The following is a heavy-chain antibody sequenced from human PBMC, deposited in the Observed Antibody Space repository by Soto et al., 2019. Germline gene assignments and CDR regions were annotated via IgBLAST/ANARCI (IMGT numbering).Heavy chain of an antibody. V-gene: IGHV3-7*01. CDR1: GFTFSTSW. D-gene: IGHD1-26*01. J-gene: IGHJ4*02. Sequence: EVQLVESGGGLVQPGGSLRLSCAASGFTFSTSWMNWVRQAPGKGLEWVAGIKEDGSEKYYVDSVKGRFTISKDNAENSLELHMNRLRVEDTAVYYCARDPGELLGKPPGIDYWGQGTLVTVSS. CDR3: ARDPGELLGKPPGIDY. CDR2: IKEDGSEK.